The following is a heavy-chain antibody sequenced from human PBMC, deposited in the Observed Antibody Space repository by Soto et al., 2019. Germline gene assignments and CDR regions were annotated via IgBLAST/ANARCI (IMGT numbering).Heavy chain of an antibody. CDR1: GGSINSGGYY. Sequence: QVQLQESGPGLVKPSQTLSLTCSVSGGSINSGGYYWTWIRQHPGKGLEWIGNIFYSGSTSYNPSLKSRLTISIDTSKTHFSLKLSSVTAADTAVYYFARNSISKKMDYWGQGTLVTVSS. J-gene: IGHJ4*02. CDR2: IFYSGST. CDR3: ARNSISKKMDY. D-gene: IGHD3-22*01. V-gene: IGHV4-31*03.